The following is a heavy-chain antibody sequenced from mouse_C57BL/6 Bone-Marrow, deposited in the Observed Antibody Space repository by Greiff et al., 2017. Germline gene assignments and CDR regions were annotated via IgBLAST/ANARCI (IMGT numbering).Heavy chain of an antibody. CDR1: GYTFTSYW. D-gene: IGHD1-1*01. CDR3: ARVFITTPVDYFDY. CDR2: IHPNSGST. Sequence: VQLQQPGAELVKPGASVKLSCKASGYTFTSYWMHWVKQRPGQGLEWIGMIHPNSGSTNYNEKFKSKATLTVDKSSSTAYMQLSSLTSEDSAVYYCARVFITTPVDYFDYGGQGTTLTVSS. V-gene: IGHV1-64*01. J-gene: IGHJ2*01.